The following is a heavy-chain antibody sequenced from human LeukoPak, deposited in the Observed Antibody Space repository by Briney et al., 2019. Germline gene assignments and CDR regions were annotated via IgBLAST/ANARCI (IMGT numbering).Heavy chain of an antibody. CDR2: INPNSGGT. J-gene: IGHJ4*02. V-gene: IGHV1-2*02. CDR1: GYTFTGYY. D-gene: IGHD3-10*01. Sequence: ASVKVSCKASGYTFTGYYMQWVRQAPGQGLEWMGWINPNSGGTNYAQRFQGRVTMTRDTSISTAYMELRSLRPDDTAVYYCARGYGTTRGDYWGQGTLVTVSS. CDR3: ARGYGTTRGDY.